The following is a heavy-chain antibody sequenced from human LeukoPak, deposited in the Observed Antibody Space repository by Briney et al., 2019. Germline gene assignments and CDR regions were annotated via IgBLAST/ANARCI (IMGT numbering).Heavy chain of an antibody. CDR2: ITSGSNYM. V-gene: IGHV3-21*01. CDR1: GFSFSYYS. CDR3: ARDFLEWLPYS. J-gene: IGHJ4*02. D-gene: IGHD3-3*01. Sequence: GGSLRLSCAASGFSFSYYSMHWVRQAPGKGLEWVSSITSGSNYMYYADSVRGRFTISRDNAKNSLYLQMNSLRAEDTAVYYCARDFLEWLPYSWGQGTLVTVSS.